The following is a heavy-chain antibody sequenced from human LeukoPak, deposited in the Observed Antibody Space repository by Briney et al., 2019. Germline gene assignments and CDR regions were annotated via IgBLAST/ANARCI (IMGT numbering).Heavy chain of an antibody. CDR2: ISYDGSNQ. CDR3: ARDGLGFDY. J-gene: IGHJ4*02. D-gene: IGHD3/OR15-3a*01. CDR1: GFTFSSYA. V-gene: IGHV3-30-3*01. Sequence: GGSLRLSCAASGFTFSSYATHWVRQAPGKGLEWVAVISYDGSNQYYVDSVKGRFTISRDSSKNTLYLQMNSLRAEDTAVYYCARDGLGFDYWGQGTLVTVSS.